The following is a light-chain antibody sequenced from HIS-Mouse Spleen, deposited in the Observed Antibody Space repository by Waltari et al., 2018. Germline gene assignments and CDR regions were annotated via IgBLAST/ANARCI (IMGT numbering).Light chain of an antibody. CDR3: SSYTSSSFNVV. CDR2: DVS. V-gene: IGLV2-14*03. Sequence: QSALTQPASVSGSPGQSITISCTGTSSDVGGYNYVSWYQQPPGKAPKLMIYDVSNRPSGVSNRFSGPKSGNTASLTISGLQAEDEADYYCSSYTSSSFNVVFGGGTKLTVL. CDR1: SSDVGGYNY. J-gene: IGLJ2*01.